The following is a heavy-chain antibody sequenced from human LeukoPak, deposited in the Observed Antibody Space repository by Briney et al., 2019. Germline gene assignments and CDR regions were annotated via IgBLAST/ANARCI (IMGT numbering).Heavy chain of an antibody. J-gene: IGHJ4*02. CDR3: ARSGPAGGYSYGYGPLDY. Sequence: SVKVSCKASGGTFSSYAINWVRQAPGQGLEWMGGVIPILGTTNYAQRFQGRVTLTADESTGTAYMELSSLRSEDTAVYYCARSGPAGGYSYGYGPLDYWGQGTLVTVSS. CDR1: GGTFSSYA. CDR2: VIPILGTT. D-gene: IGHD5-18*01. V-gene: IGHV1-69*13.